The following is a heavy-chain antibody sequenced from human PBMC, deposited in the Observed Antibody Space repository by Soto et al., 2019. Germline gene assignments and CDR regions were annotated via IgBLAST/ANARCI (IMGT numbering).Heavy chain of an antibody. J-gene: IGHJ4*02. Sequence: QVQLVQSGAEVKKPGASVKVSCKASGYTFTSYGISWVRQAPGQGLEWMGWISAYNGNTNYAQKLKRTVTMTTDTSTSIAYVALTRLMSDDTAVSYCARDVRLGGTTLASGYWGQGTLVTVSS. CDR2: ISAYNGNT. CDR3: ARDVRLGGTTLASGY. CDR1: GYTFTSYG. D-gene: IGHD1-1*01. V-gene: IGHV1-18*01.